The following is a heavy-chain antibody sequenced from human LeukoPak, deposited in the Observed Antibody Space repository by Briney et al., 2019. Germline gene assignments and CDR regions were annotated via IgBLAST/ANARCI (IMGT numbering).Heavy chain of an antibody. CDR3: ARGMSATSGYLELEY. V-gene: IGHV3-23*01. D-gene: IGHD3-22*01. J-gene: IGHJ4*02. CDR2: ISGSGGNT. CDR1: GFTFSSYG. Sequence: PGRCLRLSCAASGFTFSSYGMSWVRQSPGKGLEWVSAISGSGGNTYSADSVKGRCTISRDNSKKTLFLHMNSLRAEDTAVYYCARGMSATSGYLELEYWGQGTLVTVST.